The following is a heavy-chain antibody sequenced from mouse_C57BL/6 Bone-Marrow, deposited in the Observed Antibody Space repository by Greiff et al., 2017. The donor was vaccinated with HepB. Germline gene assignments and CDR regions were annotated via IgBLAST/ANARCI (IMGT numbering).Heavy chain of an antibody. V-gene: IGHV3-1*01. CDR2: ISYSGST. Sequence: EVKLLESGPGMVKPSQSLSLTCTVTGYSITSGYDWHWIRHFPGNNLEWMGYISYSGSTNYNPSLKSRISITHDTSKNHFFLKLNSVTTEDTATYYCAKGGLRPFYWYFDVWGTGTTVTVSS. J-gene: IGHJ1*03. CDR3: AKGGLRPFYWYFDV. CDR1: GYSITSGYD. D-gene: IGHD2-4*01.